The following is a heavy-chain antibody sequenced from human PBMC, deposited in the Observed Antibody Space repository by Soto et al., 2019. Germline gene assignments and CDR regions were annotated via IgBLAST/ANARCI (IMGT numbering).Heavy chain of an antibody. CDR3: ASQSWDYYASYFDY. CDR1: GFTCSSYS. J-gene: IGHJ4*02. D-gene: IGHD3-10*01. Sequence: GGFLRLSCGASGFTCSSYSMNWVRPAPGKGLEWVSYISTSSTSIYYTDSVKGRFTISRDNAKNSLYLQMNSLRDEDTAVYYCASQSWDYYASYFDYWGQGALVTVSS. CDR2: ISTSSTSI. V-gene: IGHV3-48*02.